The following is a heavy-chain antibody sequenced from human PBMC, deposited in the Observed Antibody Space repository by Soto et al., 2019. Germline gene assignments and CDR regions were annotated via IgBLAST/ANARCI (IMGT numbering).Heavy chain of an antibody. J-gene: IGHJ4*02. CDR3: ERVRENYFDS. Sequence: QMQLQESGPGLVSPSQTLSLTCTVSGGSISSDGDYYRWSWIRQHPGKGLEWIGYIYDSGSPYYHPSPESRVTVSVDTSKTRFSLKLSSPTAADTAVYYCERVRENYFDSWGQGILVTVSS. V-gene: IGHV4-31*03. CDR2: IYDSGSP. CDR1: GGSISSDGDYYR.